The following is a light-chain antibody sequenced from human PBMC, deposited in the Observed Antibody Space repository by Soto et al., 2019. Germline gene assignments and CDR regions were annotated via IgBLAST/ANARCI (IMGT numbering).Light chain of an antibody. J-gene: IGLJ2*01. Sequence: QSVLTQPPSASGTPGQRVTISCSGSSSNIGSKTVNWYQHVPGTAPKLLIHKNNQRPSGVPDRFSGSKSGKTASLTIFGLQAEDEADYYCSSYTTSTTQVFGGGTKLTVL. CDR1: SSNIGSKT. CDR3: SSYTTSTTQV. V-gene: IGLV1-44*01. CDR2: KNN.